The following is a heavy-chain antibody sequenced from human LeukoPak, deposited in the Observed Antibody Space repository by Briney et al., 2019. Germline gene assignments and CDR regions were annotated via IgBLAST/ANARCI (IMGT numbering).Heavy chain of an antibody. V-gene: IGHV3-20*04. CDR1: GFIFDDYG. J-gene: IGHJ3*02. Sequence: GGSLRLSCAASGFIFDDYGMSWVRQAPGKGLEWVSGINWNGGSTGYVDSVTGRFTISRDNFKNTLYLQMNSLRPEDTAFYFCVKGPERWLQLGAFHIWGQGTMVTVSS. CDR2: INWNGGST. D-gene: IGHD5-24*01. CDR3: VKGPERWLQLGAFHI.